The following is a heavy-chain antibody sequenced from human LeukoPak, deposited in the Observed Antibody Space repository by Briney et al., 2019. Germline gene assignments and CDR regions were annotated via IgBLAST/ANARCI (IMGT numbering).Heavy chain of an antibody. Sequence: SETLSLTCSVSDDSITMYYWTWIRQPPGKGLEWIGYIYYSGSTNYNPSLKSRVTISVDTSKNQFSLKLSSVTAADTAVYYCARASNGFGELYYWGQGTLVTVSS. D-gene: IGHD3-10*01. CDR1: DDSITMYY. CDR2: IYYSGST. CDR3: ARASNGFGELYY. J-gene: IGHJ4*02. V-gene: IGHV4-59*01.